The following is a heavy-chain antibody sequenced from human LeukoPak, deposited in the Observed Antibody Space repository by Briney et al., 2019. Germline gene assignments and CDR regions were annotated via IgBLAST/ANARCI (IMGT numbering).Heavy chain of an antibody. V-gene: IGHV4-4*07. J-gene: IGHJ4*02. Sequence: SETLSLTCTVSGGSFSGSHWIWIRQPAGQGLEYIGRIYPNGNTNYNPSLKSRVTVSADTSRDQFSLKLTSVTAADTAVYYCARELRAAGHFDYWGQGTLVTVSS. CDR1: GGSFSGSH. CDR3: ARELRAAGHFDY. CDR2: IYPNGNT. D-gene: IGHD3-3*01.